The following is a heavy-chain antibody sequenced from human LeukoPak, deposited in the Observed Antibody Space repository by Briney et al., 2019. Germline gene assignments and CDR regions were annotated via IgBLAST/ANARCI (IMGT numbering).Heavy chain of an antibody. CDR3: AKDKDFDI. CDR2: INPNGGST. CDR1: GYTFTTYY. J-gene: IGHJ3*02. V-gene: IGHV1-46*01. Sequence: ASVKVSCKASGYTFTTYYIHWVRQAPGQGLEWVGIINPNGGSTNYAQKLQGRVTMTRDTSTSTVYMELSSLGSEDTAVYYCAKDKDFDIWGQGTMVTVSS.